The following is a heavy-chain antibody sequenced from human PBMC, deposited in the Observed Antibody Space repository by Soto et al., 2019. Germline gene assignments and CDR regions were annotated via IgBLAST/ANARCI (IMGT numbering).Heavy chain of an antibody. Sequence: EVQLLESGGGLVQPGGSLRLSCAASGFTFSNYAMSWVRQAPGKGLEWVSAISGSGASTYYADSVKGRFTISRDNYKNTLYLQMNSLRAEDTAAYYCAKDYGDSSGYYYGWFDPWGQGTLVTVSS. J-gene: IGHJ5*02. CDR1: GFTFSNYA. CDR2: ISGSGAST. V-gene: IGHV3-23*01. CDR3: AKDYGDSSGYYYGWFDP. D-gene: IGHD3-22*01.